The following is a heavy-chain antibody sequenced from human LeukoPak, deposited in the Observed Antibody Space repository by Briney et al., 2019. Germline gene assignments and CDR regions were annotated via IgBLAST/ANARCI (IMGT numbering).Heavy chain of an antibody. D-gene: IGHD3-10*01. CDR1: GFTFSSYA. Sequence: GGSLRLSCAASGFTFSSYAMSWVRQAPGKGLEWVSAISGSGGSTYYADSVKGRFTISRDNSKDTLYLQMNSLRAEDTAVYYCAKDLVVRGGYYFGYWGQGTLVTVSS. CDR3: AKDLVVRGGYYFGY. CDR2: ISGSGGST. V-gene: IGHV3-23*01. J-gene: IGHJ4*02.